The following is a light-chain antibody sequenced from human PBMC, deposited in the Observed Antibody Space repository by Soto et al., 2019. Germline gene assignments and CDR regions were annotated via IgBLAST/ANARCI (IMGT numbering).Light chain of an antibody. CDR1: SSDIGIYKY. CDR3: SSYTTSSTRV. CDR2: EVT. J-gene: IGLJ1*01. V-gene: IGLV2-14*01. Sequence: QCVLTQPASVSGSPGQSSAISCTGSSSDIGIYKYVSWYQQHPGKVPKLIIYEVTNRPSGVSNRFSGSKSGNTASLTISGLQAEDEADYYCSSYTTSSTRVFGPGTKVTVL.